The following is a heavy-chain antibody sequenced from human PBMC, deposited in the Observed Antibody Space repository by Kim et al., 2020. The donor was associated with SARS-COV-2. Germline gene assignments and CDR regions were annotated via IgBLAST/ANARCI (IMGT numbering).Heavy chain of an antibody. CDR3: ASAGDYFDY. V-gene: IGHV4-31*01. Sequence: SETLSLTCTVSGRSISSACYYWSWIRQHPGKGLDWIGYTYYSGSIYYNPSLKRPFPISLHTSKNQFSLKLSSVTAAATAVYYCASAGDYFDYWCQGTLVT. D-gene: IGHD3-10*01. CDR2: TYYSGSI. J-gene: IGHJ4*02. CDR1: GRSISSACYY.